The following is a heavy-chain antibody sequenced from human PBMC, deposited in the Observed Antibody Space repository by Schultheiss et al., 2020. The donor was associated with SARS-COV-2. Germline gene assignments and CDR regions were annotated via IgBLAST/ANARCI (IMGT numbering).Heavy chain of an antibody. Sequence: ASVKVSCKASGYTFTSYGISWVRQAPGQGLEWMGWISAYNGNTNYAQKLQGRVTMTTDTSTSTAYMELSSLRSEDTAVYYCAREKYPGIAVAGPGRDYWGQGTLVTVSS. V-gene: IGHV1-18*01. CDR3: AREKYPGIAVAGPGRDY. J-gene: IGHJ4*02. D-gene: IGHD6-19*01. CDR1: GYTFTSYG. CDR2: ISAYNGNT.